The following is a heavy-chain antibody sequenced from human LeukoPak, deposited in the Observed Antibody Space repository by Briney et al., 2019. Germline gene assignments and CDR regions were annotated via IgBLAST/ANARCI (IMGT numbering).Heavy chain of an antibody. CDR1: GGSISSSSFY. Sequence: PSETLSLTCTVSGGSISSSSFYWGWIRQPPGKGLEWIGSIYYSGSTYYNPSLKSRVTISVDTSKNQFSLKLSSVTAADTAVYYCARGSGTYYAGAFGIWGQGTLVTVSS. V-gene: IGHV4-39*07. J-gene: IGHJ3*02. D-gene: IGHD3-22*01. CDR2: IYYSGST. CDR3: ARGSGTYYAGAFGI.